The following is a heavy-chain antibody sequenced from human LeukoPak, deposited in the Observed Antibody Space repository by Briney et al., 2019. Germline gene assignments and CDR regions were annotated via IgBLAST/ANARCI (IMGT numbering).Heavy chain of an antibody. Sequence: ASVKVSCKASGYTFTSYYMHWVRQAPGQGLEWMGIINPSGGSTSYAQKFQGRVTMTRDTSISTAYMELSRLRSDDTAVYYCARPTIRTQRTNYYDSSGSYGMDVWGQGTTVTVSS. J-gene: IGHJ6*02. D-gene: IGHD3-22*01. CDR3: ARPTIRTQRTNYYDSSGSYGMDV. CDR2: INPSGGST. CDR1: GYTFTSYY. V-gene: IGHV1-46*01.